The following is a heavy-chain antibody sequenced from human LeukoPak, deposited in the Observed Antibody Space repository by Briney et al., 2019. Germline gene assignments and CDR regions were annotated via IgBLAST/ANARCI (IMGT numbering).Heavy chain of an antibody. V-gene: IGHV1-46*01. D-gene: IGHD3-3*01. CDR2: INPSGGST. J-gene: IGHJ4*02. CDR1: GYTFTSYY. CDR3: ARNTMRHYDFWSGYFTGYFDY. Sequence: ASVKVSCKASGYTFTSYYMQWVRQAPGQGLEWMGIINPSGGSTSYAQKFQGRVTMTRDTSTSTVYMELSSLRSEDTAVYYCARNTMRHYDFWSGYFTGYFDYWGQGTLVTVSS.